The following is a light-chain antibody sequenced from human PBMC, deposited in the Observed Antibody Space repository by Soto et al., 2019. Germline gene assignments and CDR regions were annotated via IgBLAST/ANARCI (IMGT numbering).Light chain of an antibody. Sequence: GDRVTITCRASQHIYTWLAWYQQKPGQAPNLLIYKASTLKSGVPSRFSGSGSGTDFSLTINILQPDDFATYHCQQYNSYPWTFGQGTKVEI. CDR2: KAS. CDR1: QHIYTW. CDR3: QQYNSYPWT. J-gene: IGKJ1*01. V-gene: IGKV1-5*03.